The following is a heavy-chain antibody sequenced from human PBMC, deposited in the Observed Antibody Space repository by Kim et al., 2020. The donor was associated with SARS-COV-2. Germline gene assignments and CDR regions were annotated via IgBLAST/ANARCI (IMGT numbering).Heavy chain of an antibody. Sequence: SETLSLTCTVSGGSISSSSYYWGWIRQPPGKGLEWIGSIYYSGSTYYNPSLKSRVTISVDTSKNQFSLKLSSVTAADTAVYYCARDGAITMVRGVIIRHGWFDPWGQGTLVTVSS. D-gene: IGHD3-10*01. V-gene: IGHV4-39*07. CDR2: IYYSGST. J-gene: IGHJ5*02. CDR1: GGSISSSSYY. CDR3: ARDGAITMVRGVIIRHGWFDP.